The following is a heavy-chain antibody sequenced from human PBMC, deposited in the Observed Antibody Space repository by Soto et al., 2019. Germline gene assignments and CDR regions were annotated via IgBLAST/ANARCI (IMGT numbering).Heavy chain of an antibody. CDR3: ARVTTYYDILTGQPDY. CDR2: IIPIFGTA. Sequence: SVKVSCKASAGTFSSYATSWVRQSPGQGLEWMGGIIPIFGTANYAQRFQGRVTITADESTSTAYMELSSLRSEDTAVYYCARVTTYYDILTGQPDYWGQGTLVTVSS. V-gene: IGHV1-69*13. D-gene: IGHD3-9*01. J-gene: IGHJ4*02. CDR1: AGTFSSYA.